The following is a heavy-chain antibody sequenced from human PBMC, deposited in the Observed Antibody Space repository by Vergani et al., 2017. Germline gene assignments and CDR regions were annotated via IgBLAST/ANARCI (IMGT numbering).Heavy chain of an antibody. CDR1: GGSFTSYH. D-gene: IGHD4-11*01. V-gene: IGHV4-34*01. J-gene: IGHJ6*03. CDR3: ARVNTETNGHLYYYYYMDV. Sequence: QVQLQQWGGGLLKPSETLSLTCVVNGGSFTSYHWTWIRQSPGEGLEWVGDIDHTGRPDYNPSLKSRLTMSVDKSRNQFSLPLNSVTATDTAIYFRARVNTETNGHLYYYYYMDVWGQGTAVTVS. CDR2: IDHTGRP.